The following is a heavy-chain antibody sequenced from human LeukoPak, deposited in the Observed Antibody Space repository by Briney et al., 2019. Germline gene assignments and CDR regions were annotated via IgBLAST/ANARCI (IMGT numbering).Heavy chain of an antibody. CDR3: ATDSGASAFDY. V-gene: IGHV3-30-3*01. J-gene: IGHJ4*02. Sequence: GGSLRLSCAASGFTFSSYAMHWVRQAPGKGLEWVAVISYDGSNKYYADSVKGRFTISRDNSKNTLYLQMNSLRTEDSAVYYCATDSGASAFDYWGQGTLVSVSS. CDR1: GFTFSSYA. CDR2: ISYDGSNK. D-gene: IGHD6-25*01.